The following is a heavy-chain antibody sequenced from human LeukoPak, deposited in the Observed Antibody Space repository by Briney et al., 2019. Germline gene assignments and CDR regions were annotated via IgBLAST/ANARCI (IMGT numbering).Heavy chain of an antibody. V-gene: IGHV3-23*01. J-gene: IGHJ4*02. CDR3: AKQSYARSLGE. CDR1: GFPFSDFS. D-gene: IGHD2-8*01. CDR2: TNSGGTST. Sequence: GGSLRLSCAASGFPFSDFSMSWVRQAPGKGLEWVSTTNSGGTSTYYAESVKGRFTISRDNSKNTLYLQMSSLRVEDTAVYYCAKQSYARSLGEGGPGTLVSVSS.